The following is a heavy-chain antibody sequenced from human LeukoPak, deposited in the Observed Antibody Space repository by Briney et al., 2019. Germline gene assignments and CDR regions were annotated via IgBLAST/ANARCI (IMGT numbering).Heavy chain of an antibody. D-gene: IGHD1-26*01. Sequence: KTSETLSLTCTVSGGSVSRGGYYWNWIRQHPGKGLEWIGFTSYSEGTYYNPSLMSRITISVDRSQNQFSLKMRDVTAADTAVYFCATADWESFYFDSWGQGALVAVSS. J-gene: IGHJ4*02. CDR3: ATADWESFYFDS. CDR2: TSYSEGT. V-gene: IGHV4-31*03. CDR1: GGSVSRGGYY.